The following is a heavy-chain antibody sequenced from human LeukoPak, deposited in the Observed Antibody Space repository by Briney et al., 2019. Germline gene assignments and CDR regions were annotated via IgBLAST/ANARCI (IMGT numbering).Heavy chain of an antibody. D-gene: IGHD5-18*01. Sequence: GGSLRLSCAASGFTFSSYSMNWVRQAPGKGLEGVSYISGSSSTIYYADSVRGRFTISRDNAKNSLYLQMNSLRAEDTAVYYCARADVDTAYYVDVWGKGTTVTVSS. CDR2: ISGSSSTI. V-gene: IGHV3-48*04. CDR3: ARADVDTAYYVDV. CDR1: GFTFSSYS. J-gene: IGHJ6*03.